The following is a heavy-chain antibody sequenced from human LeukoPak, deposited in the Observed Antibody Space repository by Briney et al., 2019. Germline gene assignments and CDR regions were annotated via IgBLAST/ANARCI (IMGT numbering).Heavy chain of an antibody. D-gene: IGHD3-10*02. V-gene: IGHV3-30*14. CDR1: GFTLSSYA. J-gene: IGHJ6*02. CDR3: ARHVYPYGMDV. Sequence: PGGSLRLSCAASGFTLSSYAMHWVRQAPGKGMEWLAVITYDGTKKYYPDSVKGRFTISRDNSKNTLYLHMNSLRAEDTALYYCARHVYPYGMDVWGQGTMVTVSS. CDR2: ITYDGTKK.